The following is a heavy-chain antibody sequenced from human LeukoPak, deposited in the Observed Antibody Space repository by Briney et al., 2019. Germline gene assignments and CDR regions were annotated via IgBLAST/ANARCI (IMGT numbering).Heavy chain of an antibody. D-gene: IGHD2-21*02. CDR2: IYYSGST. J-gene: IGHJ3*02. Sequence: SETLSLTCPVSGGSISSYYWSWIRQPPGKGLEWIGYIYYSGSTNYNPSLKSRVTISVDTSKNQFSLKLSSVTAADTAVYYCARDSGGDWNDAFDIWGQGTMVTVSS. CDR1: GGSISSYY. V-gene: IGHV4-59*01. CDR3: ARDSGGDWNDAFDI.